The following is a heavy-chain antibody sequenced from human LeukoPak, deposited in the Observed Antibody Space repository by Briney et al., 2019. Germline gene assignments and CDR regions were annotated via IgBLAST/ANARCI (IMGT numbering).Heavy chain of an antibody. D-gene: IGHD1-26*01. CDR1: GYTFSDYV. CDR3: ARSAGMGPSEIINYYYYGMDV. V-gene: IGHV1-2*02. Sequence: ASVKVSCKASGYTFSDYVIHWVRQAPGQGLEWMGWINPNSGGTNYAQKFQGRVTMTRDTSISTVYMELSRLRSDDTAVYYCARSAGMGPSEIINYYYYGMDVWGQGTTVTVSS. CDR2: INPNSGGT. J-gene: IGHJ6*02.